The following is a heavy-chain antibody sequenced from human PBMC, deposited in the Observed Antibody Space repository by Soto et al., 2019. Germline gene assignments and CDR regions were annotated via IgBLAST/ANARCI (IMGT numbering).Heavy chain of an antibody. CDR1: GYTFTNYA. V-gene: IGHV1-18*01. CDR3: ARAEEGNGWTHYFQH. Sequence: QVQLVQSGTDVKKPLASVKVSCKTSGYTFTNYAISWVRQAPGQGLEWMGWISTYNGHTNYAQKFHGRVSMTTDTSTSTAYMELRSLTSGDTAVYYCARAEEGNGWTHYFQHWGQGTLVNVSS. CDR2: ISTYNGHT. D-gene: IGHD6-25*01. J-gene: IGHJ1*01.